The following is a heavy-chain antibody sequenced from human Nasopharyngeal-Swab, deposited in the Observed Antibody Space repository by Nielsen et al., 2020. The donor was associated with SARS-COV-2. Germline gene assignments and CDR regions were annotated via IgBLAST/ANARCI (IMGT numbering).Heavy chain of an antibody. Sequence: SLKISCAASGFTFDDYAMHWVRQAPGKGLEWVSGINWNSGSTGYADSVKVRFTIFRDNARDSLYLLMNSLRVEDTAFYYCAKDIGGSYSEGFDYWGQGIVVTVSA. CDR2: INWNSGST. CDR3: AKDIGGSYSEGFDY. D-gene: IGHD2-15*01. V-gene: IGHV3-9*01. CDR1: GFTFDDYA. J-gene: IGHJ4*02.